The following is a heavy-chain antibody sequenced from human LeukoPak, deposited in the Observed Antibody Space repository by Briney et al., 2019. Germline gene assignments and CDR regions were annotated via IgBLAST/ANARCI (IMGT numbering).Heavy chain of an antibody. CDR3: FTEVTPSGGSWWSPSFRDY. CDR1: GFTFSNAW. Sequence: GGSLRLSCAASGFTFSNAWMSWVCQAPGKGLEWVGRIKSKTDGGATDYGAPVKGRFTISRDDSKNTVYLHMSGLKTDDTALYYCFTEVTPSGGSWWSPSFRDYWGLGTLVTVSS. V-gene: IGHV3-15*01. J-gene: IGHJ4*02. CDR2: IKSKTDGGAT. D-gene: IGHD6-13*01.